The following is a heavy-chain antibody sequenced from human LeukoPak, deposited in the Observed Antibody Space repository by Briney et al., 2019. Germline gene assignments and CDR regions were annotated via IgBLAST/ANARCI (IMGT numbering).Heavy chain of an antibody. CDR3: AGGRFFDY. CDR1: GLTFSSYG. CDR2: IKEGGTEQ. Sequence: GGSLRLSCAASGLTFSSYGMNWVRQAPGKGLEWVAGIKEGGTEQYYVDSVKGRFTISRDNAKSSLYLQMSSLRAEDTAVYYCAGGRFFDYWGQGTLVTVSS. D-gene: IGHD3-16*01. V-gene: IGHV3-7*05. J-gene: IGHJ4*02.